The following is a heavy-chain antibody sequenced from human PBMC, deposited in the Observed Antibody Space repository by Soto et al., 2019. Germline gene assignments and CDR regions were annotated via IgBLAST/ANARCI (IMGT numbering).Heavy chain of an antibody. J-gene: IGHJ3*02. CDR1: GGSISSGGYY. D-gene: IGHD3-22*01. V-gene: IGHV4-31*03. Sequence: SETLSLTCTVSGGSISSGGYYWSWIRQPPGKGLEWIGYIYYSGNTYYNPSFKSRLTISVDTSKNQFSLNLSSVTAADTAVYYCARDYASSGYWGDAFDIWGQGTMVTVSS. CDR2: IYYSGNT. CDR3: ARDYASSGYWGDAFDI.